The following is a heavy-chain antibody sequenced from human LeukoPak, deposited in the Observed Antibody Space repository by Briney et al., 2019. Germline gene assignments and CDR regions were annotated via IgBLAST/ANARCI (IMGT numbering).Heavy chain of an antibody. D-gene: IGHD5-18*01. CDR3: ARGSSRYSYGYDY. J-gene: IGHJ4*02. CDR1: GYTFTSYD. CDR2: INPNSGGT. V-gene: IGHV1-2*04. Sequence: GASVKVSCKASGYTFTSYDINWVRQATGQGLEWMGWINPNSGGTNYAQKFQGWVTMTRDTSISTAYMELSRLRSDDTAVYYCARGSSRYSYGYDYWGQGTLVTVSS.